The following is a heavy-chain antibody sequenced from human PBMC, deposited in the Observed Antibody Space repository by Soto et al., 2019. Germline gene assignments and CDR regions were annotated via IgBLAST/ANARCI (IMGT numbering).Heavy chain of an antibody. CDR2: ISPYNGKT. V-gene: IGHV1-18*04. CDR3: ARDPHGYWSSYFFDP. CDR1: GYSFGIFG. J-gene: IGHJ5*02. Sequence: QVQLVQSGGEVKKPGASVKVSCKASGYSFGIFGMNWVRQSPGLGLEWMGWISPYNGKTEIAEKFQGRVSMAMDTSTCTAYMEVRSLRSEDTAVYFCARDPHGYWSSYFFDPWGQGTLVTVSS. D-gene: IGHD3-10*01.